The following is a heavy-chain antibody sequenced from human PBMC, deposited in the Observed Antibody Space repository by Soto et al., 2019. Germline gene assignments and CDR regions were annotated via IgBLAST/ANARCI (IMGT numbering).Heavy chain of an antibody. J-gene: IGHJ5*02. V-gene: IGHV4-59*08. CDR3: ARHRALNWFDP. Sequence: QVQLQESGPGLVKPSETLSLTCTVSGDSISSSYWSWIRQPPGKGLEWIGYMYYSGSTSYNPSLNSRVTLSVDTSKNQFFLKLSFVTAADTVVYYCARHRALNWFDPWGQGTLVTVSS. CDR1: GDSISSSY. CDR2: MYYSGST.